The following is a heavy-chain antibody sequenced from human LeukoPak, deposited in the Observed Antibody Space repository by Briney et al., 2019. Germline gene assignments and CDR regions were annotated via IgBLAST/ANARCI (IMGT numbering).Heavy chain of an antibody. V-gene: IGHV4-59*08. CDR2: VYYSGTT. Sequence: SETLSLTCTVSGGSISSYYWSWIRQPPGKGLEWIGYVYYSGTTNYNPSLKSRVTISVDTSKNQFSLKLSSVTAADTAVYYCARSRWFGESTRGAFDIWGQGTMVTVSS. CDR1: GGSISSYY. D-gene: IGHD3-10*01. CDR3: ARSRWFGESTRGAFDI. J-gene: IGHJ3*02.